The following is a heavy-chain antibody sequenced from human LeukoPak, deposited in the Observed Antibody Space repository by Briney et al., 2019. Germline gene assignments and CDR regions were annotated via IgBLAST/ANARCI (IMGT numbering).Heavy chain of an antibody. J-gene: IGHJ4*02. Sequence: PGGSLRLSCSASGFTFSAYAMYWVRQAPGKGLEYVSGISNNGGSSFYADSVKGRFTISRDNSKNTLYLQMSSLRAEDTAVYYCVKDNEAGGSPFDRWGQGTLVTVSS. CDR2: ISNNGGSS. D-gene: IGHD1-1*01. CDR3: VKDNEAGGSPFDR. V-gene: IGHV3-64*03. CDR1: GFTFSAYA.